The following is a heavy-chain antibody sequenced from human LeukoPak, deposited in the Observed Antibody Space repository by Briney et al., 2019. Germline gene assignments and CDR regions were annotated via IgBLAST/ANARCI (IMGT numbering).Heavy chain of an antibody. Sequence: PSETLSLTCTVSGGSISGYYWSWIRQTPGKGLEWIGNIYYSGSANYNPSLKSRVTISVDTSKNQFSLKLSSVTAADSAVYYCARAHCGKTSCPLDSWGQGTLVTVSS. CDR1: GGSISGYY. CDR2: IYYSGSA. J-gene: IGHJ4*02. D-gene: IGHD2-2*01. CDR3: ARAHCGKTSCPLDS. V-gene: IGHV4-59*08.